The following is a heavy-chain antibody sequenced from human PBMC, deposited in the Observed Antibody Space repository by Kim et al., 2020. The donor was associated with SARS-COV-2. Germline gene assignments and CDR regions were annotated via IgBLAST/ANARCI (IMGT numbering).Heavy chain of an antibody. CDR1: GGSFSGYY. D-gene: IGHD3-10*01. Sequence: SETLSLTCAVYGGSFSGYYWSWIRQPPGKGLEWIGEINHSGSTNYNPSLKSRVTISVDTSKNQFSLKLSSVTAADTAVYYCARGDGSGSYYNRNWFDPWGQGTLVTVSS. V-gene: IGHV4-34*01. CDR2: INHSGST. CDR3: ARGDGSGSYYNRNWFDP. J-gene: IGHJ5*02.